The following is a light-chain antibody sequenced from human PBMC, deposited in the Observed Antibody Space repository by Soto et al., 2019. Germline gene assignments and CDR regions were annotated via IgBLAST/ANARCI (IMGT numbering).Light chain of an antibody. CDR3: QQYGSSGT. CDR1: QSVSNNY. CDR2: GAS. V-gene: IGKV3-20*01. J-gene: IGKJ1*01. Sequence: EVVLTQSPGTLSLSPGEIVTLSCRASQSVSNNYLAWYQQKPGQAPRLLIYGASNRATGIPDRFSGSGSGTDFTLTISRLEPEDFAVYYCQQYGSSGTVGQGTKVDNK.